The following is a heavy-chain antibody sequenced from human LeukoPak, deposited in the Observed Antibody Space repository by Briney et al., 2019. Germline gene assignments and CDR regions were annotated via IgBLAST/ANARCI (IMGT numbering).Heavy chain of an antibody. D-gene: IGHD2-15*01. CDR3: AKTSSAATPGY. V-gene: IGHV3-23*01. CDR1: GFTFSSSS. J-gene: IGHJ4*02. CDR2: ISASGGST. Sequence: GGSLRLSCVASGFTFSSSSMSWVRQAPGKGLEWVSGISASGGSTYYADAVKGRFTISKDNSKSTLFLQMNSLRADDTAVYYCAKTSSAATPGYWGQGTLVTVSS.